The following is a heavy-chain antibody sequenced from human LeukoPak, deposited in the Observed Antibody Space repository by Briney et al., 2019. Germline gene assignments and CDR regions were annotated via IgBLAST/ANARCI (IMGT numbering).Heavy chain of an antibody. V-gene: IGHV1-18*01. J-gene: IGHJ4*02. D-gene: IGHD3-10*01. Sequence: ASVKVSCKASGYTFTSYAMHWVRQAPGQGLEWMGWISGYNARTYYAQKFQGRVTMTTDTSTSTAYMQLRSLRSDDTAVYYCARAQGEDYYGSHWGQGTLVSVSS. CDR2: ISGYNART. CDR3: ARAQGEDYYGSH. CDR1: GYTFTSYA.